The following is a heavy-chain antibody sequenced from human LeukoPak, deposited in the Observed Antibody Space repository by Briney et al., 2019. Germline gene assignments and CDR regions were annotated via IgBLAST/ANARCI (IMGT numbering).Heavy chain of an antibody. CDR2: ISSSSSTI. V-gene: IGHV3-48*02. CDR1: GFTFSSYE. CDR3: AREGYSSGWYYFDY. D-gene: IGHD6-19*01. J-gene: IGHJ4*02. Sequence: PGGSLRLSCVASGFTFSSYEMNWVRQAPGKGLEWVSYISSSSSTIYYADSVKGRFTISRDNAKNSLYLQMNSLRDEDTAVYYCAREGYSSGWYYFDYWGQGTLVTVSS.